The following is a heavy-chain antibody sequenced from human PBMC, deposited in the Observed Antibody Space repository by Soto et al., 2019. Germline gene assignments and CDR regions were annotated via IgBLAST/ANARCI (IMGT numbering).Heavy chain of an antibody. D-gene: IGHD2-21*02. CDR2: INPTGVRT. J-gene: IGHJ5*02. CDR1: GYTFTSHY. V-gene: IGHV1-46*03. CDR3: ARDSSDSYGWWFDP. Sequence: AASVKVSCKASGYTFTSHYMHWVRQAPGQGFEWMGVINPTGVRTIYAQKFQGRVTMTRDTSTSTDYMELSSLRSEDTAVYYCARDSSDSYGWWFDPWGQGTLVTVSS.